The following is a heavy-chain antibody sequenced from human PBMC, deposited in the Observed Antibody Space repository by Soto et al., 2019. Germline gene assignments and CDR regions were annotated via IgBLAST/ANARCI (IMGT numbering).Heavy chain of an antibody. V-gene: IGHV4-31*03. J-gene: IGHJ6*02. Sequence: TLSLTCTVSGGSISSGGYYWSWIRQHPGKGLEWIGYIYYSGSTYYNPSLKSRVTISVDTSKNQFSLKLSSVTAADTAVYYCARAGDGGPSYYYYGMDVWGQGTTVTVSS. CDR1: GGSISSGGYY. CDR3: ARAGDGGPSYYYYGMDV. D-gene: IGHD4-17*01. CDR2: IYYSGST.